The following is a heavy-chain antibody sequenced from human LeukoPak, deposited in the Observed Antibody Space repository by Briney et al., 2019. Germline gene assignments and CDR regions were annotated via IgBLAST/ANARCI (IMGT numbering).Heavy chain of an antibody. CDR2: ISGSGGST. J-gene: IGHJ4*02. Sequence: AGGSLRLSCAASGFTFSSYAMSWVRQAPGKGLEWVSAISGSGGSTYYADSVKGRFTISRDNSKNTLYLQMNSLRAEDTAVYYCAKTLRYYDSSGYYFDYWGQGTLVTVSS. D-gene: IGHD3-22*01. V-gene: IGHV3-23*01. CDR1: GFTFSSYA. CDR3: AKTLRYYDSSGYYFDY.